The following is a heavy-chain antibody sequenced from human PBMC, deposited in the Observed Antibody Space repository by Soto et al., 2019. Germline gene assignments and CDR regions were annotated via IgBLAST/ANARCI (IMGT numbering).Heavy chain of an antibody. D-gene: IGHD3-3*01. J-gene: IGHJ4*02. CDR1: GGTLSSYT. Sequence: GASVKVSCKASGGTLSSYTISWVRQAPGQGLEWMGRIIPILGIANYAQKFQGRVTITADKSTSTAYMELSSLRSEDTAVYYCARGFGVVIMGFDYWGQGTLVTVSS. CDR3: ARGFGVVIMGFDY. V-gene: IGHV1-69*02. CDR2: IIPILGIA.